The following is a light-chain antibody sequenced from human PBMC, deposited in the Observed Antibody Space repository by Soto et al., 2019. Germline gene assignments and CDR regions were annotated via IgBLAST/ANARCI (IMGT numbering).Light chain of an antibody. CDR1: SSDVGGYNY. J-gene: IGLJ1*01. CDR2: EVT. Sequence: QSVLTQPASVSGSPGQSITISCTGTSSDVGGYNYVSWYQQHPGKAPKLMIYEVTNRPSGVSNRFSGSKSGNTASLTISGLQDDDEADYYCSSYTSSITYVFGTGTKVTVL. CDR3: SSYTSSITYV. V-gene: IGLV2-14*01.